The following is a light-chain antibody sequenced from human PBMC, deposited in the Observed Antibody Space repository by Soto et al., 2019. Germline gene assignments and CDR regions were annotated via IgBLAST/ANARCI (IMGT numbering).Light chain of an antibody. CDR2: AAS. CDR1: HSISNY. V-gene: IGKV1-39*01. CDR3: QQSYNAPLT. J-gene: IGKJ4*01. Sequence: DIQMTQSPSSLSASVGDRVTITCRASHSISNYLNWYQHKAGKAPKLLIHAASSLQSGVPSRFTGSGSGTDYTLTISSLQSDDFATYYYQQSYNAPLTFGGGTKVEIK.